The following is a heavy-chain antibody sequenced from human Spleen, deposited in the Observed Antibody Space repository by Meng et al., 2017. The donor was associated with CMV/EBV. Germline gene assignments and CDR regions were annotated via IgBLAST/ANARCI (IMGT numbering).Heavy chain of an antibody. CDR1: GGSFSGYY. J-gene: IGHJ6*02. CDR3: ARGLRVYCSSTSCLYGMDV. CDR2: INHSGST. V-gene: IGHV4-34*01. Sequence: SETLSLTCAVYGGSFSGYYWSWIRQPPGKGLEWIGEINHSGSTNYNPSLKSRVTISVDTSKNQFSLKLSSVTAADTAVYYCARGLRVYCSSTSCLYGMDVWGQGTTVTVS. D-gene: IGHD2-2*01.